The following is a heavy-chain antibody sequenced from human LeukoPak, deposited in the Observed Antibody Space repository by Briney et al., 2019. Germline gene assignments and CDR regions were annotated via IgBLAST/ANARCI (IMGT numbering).Heavy chain of an antibody. CDR1: GGSISSYY. V-gene: IGHV4-59*01. D-gene: IGHD1-1*01. J-gene: IGHJ6*02. CDR2: IYYSGST. CDR3: ARDRTGTTYYYGMDV. Sequence: SETLSLTCTVSGGSISSYYWSWIRQPPGKGLEWIGYIYYSGSTNYNPSLKSRVTISVDTSKNQFSPKLSSVTAADTAVYYCARDRTGTTYYYGMDVWGQGTTVTVS.